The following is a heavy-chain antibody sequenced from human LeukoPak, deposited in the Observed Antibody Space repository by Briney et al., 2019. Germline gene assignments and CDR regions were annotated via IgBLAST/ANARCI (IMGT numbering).Heavy chain of an antibody. CDR3: ARAVEPFLDAFDI. Sequence: SETLSLTCAVYGGSFSGYYWSWIRQPPGKGLEWIGEINHSGSTNYDPSLKSRVTISVDTSKNQFSLKLSSVTAADTAVYYCARAVEPFLDAFDIWGQGTMVTVSS. V-gene: IGHV4-34*01. CDR1: GGSFSGYY. CDR2: INHSGST. J-gene: IGHJ3*02. D-gene: IGHD1-1*01.